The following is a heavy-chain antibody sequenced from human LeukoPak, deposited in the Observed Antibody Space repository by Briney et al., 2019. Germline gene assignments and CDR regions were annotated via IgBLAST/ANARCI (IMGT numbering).Heavy chain of an antibody. V-gene: IGHV4-39*01. CDR3: ARRCAGGDCYGAFDY. D-gene: IGHD2-21*01. CDR1: ADSISSNDYY. CDR2: ISYSGST. J-gene: IGHJ4*02. Sequence: SEPLSLTCTVSADSISSNDYYWGWIRQPPGKGLEWIGSISYSGSTYYKPSLKSRFTISVDTSKNQFSLKLSSVTAADTAVYYCARRCAGGDCYGAFDYWGQGTLVTVSS.